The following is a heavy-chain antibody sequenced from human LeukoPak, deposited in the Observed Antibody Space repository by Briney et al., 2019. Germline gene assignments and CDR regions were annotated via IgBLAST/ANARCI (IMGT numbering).Heavy chain of an antibody. CDR3: ARTKYCSSTSCYIWAYYYYGMDV. Sequence: EASVNVSCTASGYTFTSYDINWVRQATGQGLEWMGWMNPNSGNTGYAQKFQGRVTMTRNTSISTAYMELSSLRSEDTAVYYCARTKYCSSTSCYIWAYYYYGMDVWGQGTTVTVSS. CDR1: GYTFTSYD. J-gene: IGHJ6*02. V-gene: IGHV1-8*01. CDR2: MNPNSGNT. D-gene: IGHD2-2*02.